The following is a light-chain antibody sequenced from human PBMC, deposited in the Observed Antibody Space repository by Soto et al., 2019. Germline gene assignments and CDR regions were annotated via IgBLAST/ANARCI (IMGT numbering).Light chain of an antibody. Sequence: DIVMTQSPLSLPVTPGGPASISCRSSQSLLHSNGYNYLDWYLQKPGQSPQLLIYLGSNRASGVPDRLSGSGSGTDFTLKISRVEAEDIGVYYCMQALKSPPTFGPGTKVDIK. V-gene: IGKV2-28*01. J-gene: IGKJ3*01. CDR2: LGS. CDR3: MQALKSPPT. CDR1: QSLLHSNGYNY.